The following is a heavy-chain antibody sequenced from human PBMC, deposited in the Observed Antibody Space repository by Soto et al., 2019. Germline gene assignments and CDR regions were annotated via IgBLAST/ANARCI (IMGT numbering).Heavy chain of an antibody. J-gene: IGHJ5*02. CDR3: ARVSSRDNNWFDP. CDR2: IIPIFGTA. V-gene: IGHV1-69*13. D-gene: IGHD3-16*02. CDR1: GGTFISYA. Sequence: SVKVSFKASGGTFISYAISWVRQAPGQGLEWMGGIIPIFGTANYAQKFQGRVTITADESTSTAYMELSSLRSEDTAVYYCARVSSRDNNWFDPWGQGTLVTVSS.